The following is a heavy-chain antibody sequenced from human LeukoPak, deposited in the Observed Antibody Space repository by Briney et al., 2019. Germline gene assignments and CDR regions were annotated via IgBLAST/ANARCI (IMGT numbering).Heavy chain of an antibody. V-gene: IGHV1-2*02. Sequence: ASVKVSCKASGYTFTGYYMHWVRQAPGQGLEWMGWINPNSGGTNYAQKFQGRVTMTRDTSISTAYMELSGLRSDDTAVYYCARESVQGYCSSTSCPCDYWGQGTLVTVSS. D-gene: IGHD2-2*01. CDR2: INPNSGGT. CDR1: GYTFTGYY. CDR3: ARESVQGYCSSTSCPCDY. J-gene: IGHJ4*02.